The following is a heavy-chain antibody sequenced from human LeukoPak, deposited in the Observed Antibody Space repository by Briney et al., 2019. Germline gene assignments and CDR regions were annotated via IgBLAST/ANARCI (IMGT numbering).Heavy chain of an antibody. CDR2: IDWDDDK. Sequence: SGPALVKPTQTLTLTCTFSGFSLSTSGMCVSWIRQPPGKALEWLARIDWDDDKYYSTSLKTRLTISKDTSKNQVVLTMTNMDPVDTATYYFARIRIAGFGVVYCFDPWGQGTLVTVSS. D-gene: IGHD3-3*01. V-gene: IGHV2-70*11. J-gene: IGHJ5*02. CDR1: GFSLSTSGMC. CDR3: ARIRIAGFGVVYCFDP.